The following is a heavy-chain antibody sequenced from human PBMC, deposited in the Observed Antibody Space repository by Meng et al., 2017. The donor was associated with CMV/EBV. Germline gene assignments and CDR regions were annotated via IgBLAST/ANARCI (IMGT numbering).Heavy chain of an antibody. D-gene: IGHD3-3*01. J-gene: IGHJ6*02. V-gene: IGHV3-7*01. CDR3: ARDRDGETYYDFWSGYSHYGMDV. CDR1: GFTFSSSW. CDR2: IKQDGSEK. Sequence: GSRKISGAASGFTFSSSWMSWVRQAPGKGLEWVANIKQDGSEKYYVDSVKGRFTISRDNAKNSLYLQMNSLRAEDTAVYYCARDRDGETYYDFWSGYSHYGMDVWGQGTTVTVSS.